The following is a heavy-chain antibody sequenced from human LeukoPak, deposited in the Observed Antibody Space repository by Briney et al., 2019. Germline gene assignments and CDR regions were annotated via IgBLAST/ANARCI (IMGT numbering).Heavy chain of an antibody. CDR2: MNPNSGNT. CDR3: ARGSGRTYYYYYYMDV. V-gene: IGHV1-8*03. CDR1: GYTFTSYD. D-gene: IGHD1-14*01. J-gene: IGHJ6*03. Sequence: ASVKVSCKASGYTFTSYDINWVRQATGQGLEWMGRMNPNSGNTGYAQKFQGRVTITRNTSISTAYMELSSLRSEDTAVYYCARGSGRTYYYYYYMDVWGKGTTVTVSS.